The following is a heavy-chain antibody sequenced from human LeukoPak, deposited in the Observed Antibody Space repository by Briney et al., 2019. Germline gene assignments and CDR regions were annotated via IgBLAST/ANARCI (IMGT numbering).Heavy chain of an antibody. Sequence: ASVKVSCKASGYTFTNYDINWVRQATGQGLEWMGGIIPIFGTANYAQKFQGRVTITADESTSTAYMELSSQRFEDTAVYYCARDIGNYYDSRPAFDIWGQGTMVTVSS. CDR2: IIPIFGTA. D-gene: IGHD3-22*01. CDR3: ARDIGNYYDSRPAFDI. CDR1: GYTFTNYD. V-gene: IGHV1-69*13. J-gene: IGHJ3*02.